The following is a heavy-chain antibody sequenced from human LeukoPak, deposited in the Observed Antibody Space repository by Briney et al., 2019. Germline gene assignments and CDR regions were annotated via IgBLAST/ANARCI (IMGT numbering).Heavy chain of an antibody. CDR2: IQNDGSNT. CDR1: GFTFSSYG. J-gene: IGHJ4*02. Sequence: RSGGSLRLSCAASGFTFSSYGIHWVRQASGKGLEWVAFIQNDGSNTYYADSVKGRFTISRDNSKNTLYLQMNSLRTEDTAVYYCAKERKLLPFDCWGQGTLVTVSS. D-gene: IGHD2-15*01. CDR3: AKERKLLPFDC. V-gene: IGHV3-30*02.